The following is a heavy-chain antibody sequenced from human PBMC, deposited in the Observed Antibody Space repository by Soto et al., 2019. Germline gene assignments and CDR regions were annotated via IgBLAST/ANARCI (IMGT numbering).Heavy chain of an antibody. V-gene: IGHV2-5*02. D-gene: IGHD2-2*01. CDR1: GFSLSTRGAG. CDR3: AHSRYCSRTSCYEDY. Sequence: QITLKESGPTLVKPTQTLTLTCTFSGFSLSTRGAGVGWIRQPPGKALEWLALIYWDDDKRYSPSLKSRLTLTKDTSKNQVVLTMTNMDPVDTATYYCAHSRYCSRTSCYEDYWGQGTLVTVSS. J-gene: IGHJ4*02. CDR2: IYWDDDK.